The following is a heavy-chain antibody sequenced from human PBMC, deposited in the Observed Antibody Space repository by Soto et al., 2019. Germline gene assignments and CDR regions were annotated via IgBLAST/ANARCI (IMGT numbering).Heavy chain of an antibody. V-gene: IGHV5-51*01. CDR3: ARRITMVRGVIGDWFDP. Sequence: GESLTISCKGSGYNFTSYWIVSLRPMPGKGLEWMGIIYPGDSDTRYSPSFQGQVTISSDKSISTAYLQWSSLKASDTAMYYCARRITMVRGVIGDWFDPWGQGTLVTVSS. D-gene: IGHD3-10*01. CDR2: IYPGDSDT. CDR1: GYNFTSYW. J-gene: IGHJ5*02.